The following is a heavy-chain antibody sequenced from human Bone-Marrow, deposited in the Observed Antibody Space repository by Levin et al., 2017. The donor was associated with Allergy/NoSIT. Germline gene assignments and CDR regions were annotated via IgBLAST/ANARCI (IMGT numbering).Heavy chain of an antibody. J-gene: IGHJ4*02. Sequence: SGGSLRLSCAASGFTFSDYSMNWVRQAPGKGLEWVSSISSSSSYIYYADSVRGRFTISRDNAKNSLYLQMNSLRAEDTAVYYCASYDYFGSGDIDYWGQGTLVTVSS. V-gene: IGHV3-21*01. CDR1: GFTFSDYS. CDR3: ASYDYFGSGDIDY. CDR2: ISSSSSYI. D-gene: IGHD3-10*01.